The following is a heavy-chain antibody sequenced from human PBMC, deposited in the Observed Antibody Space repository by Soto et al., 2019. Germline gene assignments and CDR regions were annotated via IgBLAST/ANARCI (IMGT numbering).Heavy chain of an antibody. D-gene: IGHD1-1*01. CDR2: IYYSGST. CDR3: AREVGTTSWFDP. Sequence: SETLSLTCTVSGGSISSYYRSWIRQPPGKGLEWIGYIYYSGSTNYNPSLKSRVTISVDTSKNQFSLKLSSVTAADTAVYYCAREVGTTSWFDPWGQGTLVT. J-gene: IGHJ5*02. V-gene: IGHV4-59*01. CDR1: GGSISSYY.